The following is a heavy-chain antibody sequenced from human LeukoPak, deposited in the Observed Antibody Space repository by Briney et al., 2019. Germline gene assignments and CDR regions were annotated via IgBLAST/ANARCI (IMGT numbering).Heavy chain of an antibody. V-gene: IGHV3-74*01. Sequence: GGSLRLSCAASGFTLSDYWMNWVRQVPGKGPVWVSHISHDGRNIANADSVKGRFTTSRDSAKNTLYLQMNNLRVEYTAVYYCVRDGGGSTPYDCWGQGSLVTVSS. D-gene: IGHD1-26*01. CDR3: VRDGGGSTPYDC. J-gene: IGHJ4*02. CDR2: ISHDGRNI. CDR1: GFTLSDYW.